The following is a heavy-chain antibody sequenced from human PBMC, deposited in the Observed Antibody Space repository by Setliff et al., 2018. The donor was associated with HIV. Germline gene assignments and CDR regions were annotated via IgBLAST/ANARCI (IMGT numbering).Heavy chain of an antibody. J-gene: IGHJ4*02. V-gene: IGHV2-5*02. CDR2: IYWDDEK. CDR1: GSSLGTSGVG. CDR3: AHRKVAAVGTLVDY. Sequence: SGPTLVNPTQTLRLTCTLSGSSLGTSGVGVGWIRQPPGKALEWLALIYWDDEKRYSPSLKSRLTISKDTSKNQVFLVMTNMDPVDTATYYCAHRKVAAVGTLVDYWGQGTLVTV. D-gene: IGHD6-19*01.